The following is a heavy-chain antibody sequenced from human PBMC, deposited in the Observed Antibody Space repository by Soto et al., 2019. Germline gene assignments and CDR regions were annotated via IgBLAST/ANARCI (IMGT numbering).Heavy chain of an antibody. CDR1: GGSISSGGSY. V-gene: IGHV4-31*03. CDR2: LYYSGGT. D-gene: IGHD1-26*01. CDR3: ARTPLL. Sequence: QVQLQESGPGLVKPSQTLSLTCTVSGGSISSGGSYWSWSRQHPGKGPEWIGYLYYSGGTYYSPSLQRRVTTSVDSSKNQCSLTLLSVTDAVAAVYYRARTPLLWGQGTLATVSS. J-gene: IGHJ4*02.